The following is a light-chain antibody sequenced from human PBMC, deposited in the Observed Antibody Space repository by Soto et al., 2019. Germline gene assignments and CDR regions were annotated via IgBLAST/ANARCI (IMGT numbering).Light chain of an antibody. CDR3: NSYTSNNTYV. J-gene: IGLJ1*01. CDR2: DVS. CDR1: SSDVGAFNY. V-gene: IGLV2-14*03. Sequence: ALTQPASVSGSPGQAITISCSGTSSDVGAFNYVSWYQQHPGKAPKLMIYDVSNRPSGVSNRFSGSKSGNTASLTISGLRAEDEADYYCNSYTSNNTYVFGTGTKVTVL.